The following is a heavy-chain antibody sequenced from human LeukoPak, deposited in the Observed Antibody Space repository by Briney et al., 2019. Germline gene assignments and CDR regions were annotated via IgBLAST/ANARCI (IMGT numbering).Heavy chain of an antibody. CDR2: ISPSGGST. Sequence: GASVKVSCKASGYTFTTYYMHWVRQAPGQGLEWMGIISPSGGSTTYAQKFQGRVTMTRDMSTSTVYMELSSLRSEDTALYYCARGNSLNARLDQWGQGTLVTVSS. CDR1: GYTFTTYY. V-gene: IGHV1-46*01. J-gene: IGHJ4*02. D-gene: IGHD4-23*01. CDR3: ARGNSLNARLDQ.